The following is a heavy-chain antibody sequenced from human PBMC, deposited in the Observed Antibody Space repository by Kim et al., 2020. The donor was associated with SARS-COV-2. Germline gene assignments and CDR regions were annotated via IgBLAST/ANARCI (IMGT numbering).Heavy chain of an antibody. CDR3: TREKIDDVFGYYYYYGLDV. CDR2: IRSRGYGGTA. J-gene: IGHJ6*02. CDR1: GFTVGDYA. Sequence: GGSLRLSCAVSGFTVGDYAMTWVRQAPGKGLEWVGFIRSRGYGGTAAYAASVRGRFTISRDDYKSIAYLQMNSLKTEDTAVYYCTREKIDDVFGYYYYYGLDVWGHGTTVTVSS. D-gene: IGHD3-10*01. V-gene: IGHV3-49*04.